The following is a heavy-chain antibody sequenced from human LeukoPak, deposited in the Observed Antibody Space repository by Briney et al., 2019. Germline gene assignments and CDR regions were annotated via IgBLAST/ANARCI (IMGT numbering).Heavy chain of an antibody. V-gene: IGHV4-59*01. CDR3: ARDTLYAFDI. CDR2: IYYSGGT. J-gene: IGHJ3*02. CDR1: GGSISSYY. Sequence: SETLSLTCTVSGGSISSYYWSWIRQPPGKGLEWIGYIYYSGGTNYNPSLKSRVTISVDTSKNQFSLKLSSVTAADTAVYYCARDTLYAFDIWGQGTMVTVSS.